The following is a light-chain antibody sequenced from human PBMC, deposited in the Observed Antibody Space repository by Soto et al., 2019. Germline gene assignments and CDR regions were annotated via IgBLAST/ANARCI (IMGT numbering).Light chain of an antibody. CDR2: GAS. Sequence: EVVLSQSPGTLSLSPGERATLSCRASQSVSSSYLAWYQQKPGQAPRLLIYGASSRATGIPDRFSGSGSGIDFTLTISRLEPEDFALYYCQQYGSSPLTFGGGTNVEIK. J-gene: IGKJ4*01. V-gene: IGKV3-20*01. CDR3: QQYGSSPLT. CDR1: QSVSSSY.